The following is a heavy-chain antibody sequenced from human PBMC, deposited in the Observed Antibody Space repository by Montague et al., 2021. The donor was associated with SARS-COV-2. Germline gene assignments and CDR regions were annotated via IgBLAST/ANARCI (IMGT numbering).Heavy chain of an antibody. J-gene: IGHJ2*01. V-gene: IGHV3-23*01. D-gene: IGHD6-19*01. Sequence: SLRLSCAASGFAFNNFAMSWVRQAPGKGLEWVSSIFGSAAGTYYADSVKGRFTISRDNSKNTLYLQMNSLKAEDTANYYCAKQPGAGAVVYWYFDLWGRGTVVSVSS. CDR2: IFGSAAGT. CDR3: AKQPGAGAVVYWYFDL. CDR1: GFAFNNFA.